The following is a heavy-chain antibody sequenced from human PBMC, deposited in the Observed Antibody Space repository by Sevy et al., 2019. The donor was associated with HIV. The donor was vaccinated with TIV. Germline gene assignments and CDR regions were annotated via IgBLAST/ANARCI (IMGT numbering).Heavy chain of an antibody. J-gene: IGHJ3*02. V-gene: IGHV3-74*01. CDR1: GFTFSSYW. CDR2: INSDGSST. CDR3: AKEFEGMLDYGETGAFDI. D-gene: IGHD4-17*01. Sequence: GGSLRLSCAASGFTFSSYWMHWVRQAPGKGLVWVSRINSDGSSTSYADSVKGRFTISRDNAKNTLYLQMNSLRAEDTAVYYCAKEFEGMLDYGETGAFDIWGQGTMVTVSS.